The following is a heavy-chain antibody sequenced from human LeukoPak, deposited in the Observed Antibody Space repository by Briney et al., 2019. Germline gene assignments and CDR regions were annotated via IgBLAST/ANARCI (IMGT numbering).Heavy chain of an antibody. J-gene: IGHJ4*02. CDR3: AGDYYDSSGYVFGY. Sequence: GGSLRLSCAASGFTVSSNYMSWVRQAPGKGLEWVSVIYSGGSTYYADSVKGRFTISRDSSKNTLYLQMNSLRAEDTAVYYCAGDYYDSSGYVFGYWGQGTLVTVSS. D-gene: IGHD3-22*01. CDR1: GFTVSSNY. CDR2: IYSGGST. V-gene: IGHV3-53*01.